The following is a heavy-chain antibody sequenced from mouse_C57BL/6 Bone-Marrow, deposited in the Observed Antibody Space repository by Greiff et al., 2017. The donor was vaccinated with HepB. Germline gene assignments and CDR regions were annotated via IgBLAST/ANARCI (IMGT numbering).Heavy chain of an antibody. D-gene: IGHD2-5*01. CDR1: GFSLTSYG. CDR2: IWRGGST. CDR3: AKNEVVTTYYYAMDY. J-gene: IGHJ4*01. V-gene: IGHV2-5*01. Sequence: VKLVESGPGLVQPSQSLSITCTVSGFSLTSYGVHWVRQSPGKGLEWLGVIWRGGSTDYNAAFMSRLSITKDNSKSQVFFKMNSLQADDTAIYYCAKNEVVTTYYYAMDYWGQGTSVTVSS.